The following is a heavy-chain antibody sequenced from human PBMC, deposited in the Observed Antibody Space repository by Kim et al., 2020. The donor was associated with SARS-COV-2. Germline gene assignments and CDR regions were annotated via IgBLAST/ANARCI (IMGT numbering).Heavy chain of an antibody. Sequence: SETLSLTCTVSGGSISSYYWSWIRQPAGKGLEWIGRIYTSGSTNYNPSLKSRVTMSVDTSKNQFSLKLSSVTAADTAVYYCARDRIVVVPAATHYGMDVWGQGTTVTVSS. V-gene: IGHV4-4*07. J-gene: IGHJ6*02. D-gene: IGHD2-2*01. CDR2: IYTSGST. CDR3: ARDRIVVVPAATHYGMDV. CDR1: GGSISSYY.